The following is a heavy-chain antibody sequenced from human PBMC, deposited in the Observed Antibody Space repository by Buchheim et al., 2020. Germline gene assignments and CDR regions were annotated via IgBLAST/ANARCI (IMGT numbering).Heavy chain of an antibody. J-gene: IGHJ4*02. Sequence: QVQLQQWGAGLLKPSETLSLTCAVYGGSFSGYYWSWIRQPPGKGLEWIGEINHSGSTNYNPSLKSRVTISVDTSKNQFSLKLSSVTAADTAVYYCARGDDFWSGYYIDYWGQETL. V-gene: IGHV4-34*01. CDR3: ARGDDFWSGYYIDY. D-gene: IGHD3-3*01. CDR1: GGSFSGYY. CDR2: INHSGST.